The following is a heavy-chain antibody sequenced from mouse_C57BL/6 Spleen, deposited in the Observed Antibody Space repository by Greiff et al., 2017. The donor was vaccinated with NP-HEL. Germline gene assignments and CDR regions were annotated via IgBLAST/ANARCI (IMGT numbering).Heavy chain of an antibody. V-gene: IGHV1-15*01. J-gene: IGHJ4*01. CDR1: GYTFTDYE. D-gene: IGHD2-12*01. Sequence: VQLQQSGAELVRPGASVTLSCKASGYTFTDYEMHWVKQTPVHGLEWIGAIDPETGGTAYNQKFKGKAILTADKSSSTAYMELRSLTSEDSAVYYCTRERVTTYYAMDYWGQGTSVTVSS. CDR2: IDPETGGT. CDR3: TRERVTTYYAMDY.